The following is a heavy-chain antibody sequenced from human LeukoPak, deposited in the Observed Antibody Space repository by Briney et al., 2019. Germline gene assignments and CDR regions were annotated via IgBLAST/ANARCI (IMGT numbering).Heavy chain of an antibody. V-gene: IGHV3-21*01. Sequence: PGGSLRLSCAASGFTFRSYSMNWVRQAPGKGLEWVSSISSSSSYIYYADSVKGRFTISRDNAKNSLYLQMNSLRAEDTAVYYCARDQVEGTYYDILTGYYSAPPRCDYWGQGTLVTVSS. D-gene: IGHD3-9*01. CDR3: ARDQVEGTYYDILTGYYSAPPRCDY. J-gene: IGHJ4*02. CDR2: ISSSSSYI. CDR1: GFTFRSYS.